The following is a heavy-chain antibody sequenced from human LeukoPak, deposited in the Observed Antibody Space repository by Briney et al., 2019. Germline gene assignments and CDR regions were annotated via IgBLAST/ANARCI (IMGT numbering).Heavy chain of an antibody. J-gene: IGHJ4*02. D-gene: IGHD2-2*01. CDR2: INHSGST. V-gene: IGHV4-34*01. CDR3: ARGGNCSSTSCYYTPFDY. CDR1: GGSSSGYY. Sequence: SETLSLTCAVYGGSSSGYYWSWIRQPPGKGLEWIGEINHSGSTNYNPSLKSRVTISVDTSKNQFSLKLSSVTAADTAVYYCARGGNCSSTSCYYTPFDYWGQGTLVTVSS.